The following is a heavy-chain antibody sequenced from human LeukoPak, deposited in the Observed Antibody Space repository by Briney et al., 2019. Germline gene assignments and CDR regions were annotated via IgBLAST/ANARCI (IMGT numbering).Heavy chain of an antibody. CDR2: IYHSGST. J-gene: IGHJ5*02. Sequence: SETLSLTCTVSGYSISSGYFWGWIRQPPGKGLECIGTIYHSGSTNYNPSLKSRVTISVDKSKNQFSLKLSSVTAADTAVYYCARVSFLVVVPAAIGPNNWFDPWGQGTLVTVSS. V-gene: IGHV4-38-2*02. D-gene: IGHD2-2*01. CDR3: ARVSFLVVVPAAIGPNNWFDP. CDR1: GYSISSGYF.